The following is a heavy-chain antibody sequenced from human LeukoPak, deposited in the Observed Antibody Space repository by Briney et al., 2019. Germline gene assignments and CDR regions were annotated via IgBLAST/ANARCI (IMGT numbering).Heavy chain of an antibody. CDR1: GFTFSSYP. CDR2: ISSDGGST. J-gene: IGHJ4*02. CDR3: ARADYDTSGYYADY. V-gene: IGHV3-64*01. Sequence: GGSLRLSCAASGFTFSSYPMHWVRQAPGKGLEYVSAISSDGGSTYYANSVKDRFTISRDNSKNRLYLQMGSLRAEDMAVYYCARADYDTSGYYADYWGQGTLVTVSS. D-gene: IGHD3-22*01.